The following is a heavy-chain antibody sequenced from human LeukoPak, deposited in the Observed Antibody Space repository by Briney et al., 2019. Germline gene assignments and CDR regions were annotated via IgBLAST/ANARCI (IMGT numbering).Heavy chain of an antibody. Sequence: AGGSLRLSCTASGFTLRNYWMHWVRQVPGKRLVWVSRISGGGSVTNYADSVQGRFTISRDNAKNILYLQINSLRGEDTAVYYCARYSSSSGGASYYLDYWGHGTLVTVSS. CDR1: GFTLRNYW. J-gene: IGHJ4*01. D-gene: IGHD6-6*01. CDR3: ARYSSSSGGASYYLDY. CDR2: ISGGGSVT. V-gene: IGHV3-74*01.